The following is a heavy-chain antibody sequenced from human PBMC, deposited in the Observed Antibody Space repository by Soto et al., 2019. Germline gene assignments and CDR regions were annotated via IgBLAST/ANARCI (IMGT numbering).Heavy chain of an antibody. V-gene: IGHV3-48*03. CDR2: ISSSVTTI. D-gene: IGHD3-3*01. CDR3: ARGSGRVYDSIYYYGMDV. J-gene: IGHJ6*02. CDR1: GFRFSSYE. Sequence: GGSLRLSCAASGFRFSSYEMNWVRQSPGKGLEWVSYISSSVTTIYYADSVKGRFTISRDNPRNSLYLQMNSLRAEDTAVYYCARGSGRVYDSIYYYGMDVWGQRTTVTVSS.